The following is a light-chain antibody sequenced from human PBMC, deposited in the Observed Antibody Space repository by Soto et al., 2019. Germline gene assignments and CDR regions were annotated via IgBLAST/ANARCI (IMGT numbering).Light chain of an antibody. CDR1: QSISNW. V-gene: IGKV1-5*01. CDR3: HQYYSYVYT. J-gene: IGKJ2*01. CDR2: DAS. Sequence: DIQMTQSPSTLSASVGDRVTITCRASQSISNWLAWFQQKPGKAPKLLIYDASNLESGVPSRFSGSGSATEFTLTISSLQPDDFDTYSCHQYYSYVYTFGQGTKVDIK.